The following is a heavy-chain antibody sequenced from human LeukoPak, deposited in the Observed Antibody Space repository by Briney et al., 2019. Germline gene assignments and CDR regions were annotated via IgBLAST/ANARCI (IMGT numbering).Heavy chain of an antibody. V-gene: IGHV3-48*03. J-gene: IGHJ6*04. D-gene: IGHD3-10*02. CDR1: GFTFSSDE. CDR2: ISSSGSII. CDR3: AELGITMIGGV. Sequence: GGSLRLSCAASGFTFSSDEVNWVRQAPGKGLEGVSYISSSGSIIYYADSVKGRFTISRAKAKDSLYLQMNSLRAEDTAVYYCAELGITMIGGVWGKGTTVTISS.